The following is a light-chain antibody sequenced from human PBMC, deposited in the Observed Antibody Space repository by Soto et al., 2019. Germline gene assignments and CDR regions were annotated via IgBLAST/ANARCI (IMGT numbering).Light chain of an antibody. CDR2: GAS. CDR1: QSVSSSY. J-gene: IGKJ5*01. Sequence: EIGLTHSPGTLSLSPLERATLSFMSSQSVSSSYLAWYQQKPGQAPRLLIYGASSRATGIPDRFSGSGSGTDFTLTISRLEPEDFAVYYCQQYGSSTITFGQGTRLEIK. CDR3: QQYGSSTIT. V-gene: IGKV3-20*01.